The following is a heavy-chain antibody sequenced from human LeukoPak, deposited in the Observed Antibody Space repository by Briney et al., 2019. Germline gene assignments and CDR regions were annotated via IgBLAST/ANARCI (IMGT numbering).Heavy chain of an antibody. J-gene: IGHJ5*02. CDR2: ISAYNGNT. D-gene: IGHD1-26*01. CDR1: GYTFTSYG. V-gene: IGHV1-18*01. Sequence: GASVKVSCKASGYTFTSYGISWVRQAPGQGLEWMGWISAYNGNTNYAQKLQGRVTMTTDTSTSTAYMELRSLRSDDTAVYYYARDRGGGSYYERWFDPWGQGTLVTVSS. CDR3: ARDRGGGSYYERWFDP.